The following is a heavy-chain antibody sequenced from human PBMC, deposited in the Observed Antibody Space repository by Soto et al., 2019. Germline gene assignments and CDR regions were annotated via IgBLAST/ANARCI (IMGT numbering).Heavy chain of an antibody. Sequence: GGSLRPSCAASGFTFSSYAMSWVRQAPGKGLEWVSAISGSGGSTYYADSVKGRLTISRDNSKNTLYLQMNSLRAEDTAVYYCAKDTYYYGSGSYSLGFDPWGQGTLVTVSS. CDR2: ISGSGGST. CDR1: GFTFSSYA. D-gene: IGHD3-10*01. CDR3: AKDTYYYGSGSYSLGFDP. V-gene: IGHV3-23*01. J-gene: IGHJ5*02.